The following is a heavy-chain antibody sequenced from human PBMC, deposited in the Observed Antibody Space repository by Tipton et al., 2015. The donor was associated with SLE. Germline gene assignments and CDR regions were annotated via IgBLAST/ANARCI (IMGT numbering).Heavy chain of an antibody. CDR2: IYSSGIT. J-gene: IGHJ6*02. D-gene: IGHD3-3*01. CDR3: ARQGFLEWSNYYYHGLDV. Sequence: TLSLTCTVSGGSINNFYWSWIRRPPGKGLEWIGYIYSSGITNYNPSLESRVTISVDTSKNQVSLKLSSVTAADTAVYYCARQGFLEWSNYYYHGLDVWGQGTTVTVSS. CDR1: GGSINNFY. V-gene: IGHV4-59*08.